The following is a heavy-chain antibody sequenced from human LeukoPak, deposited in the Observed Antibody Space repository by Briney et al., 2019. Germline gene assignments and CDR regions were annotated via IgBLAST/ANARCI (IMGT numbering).Heavy chain of an antibody. CDR1: GFTFSSYW. J-gene: IGHJ4*02. CDR3: ARGPLGGRPTLGVTDPAVFDY. V-gene: IGHV3-7*01. CDR2: IKQDGSEK. D-gene: IGHD4-23*01. Sequence: PGGSLRLSCAASGFTFSSYWMSWVRQAPGKGLEWVANIKQDGSEKYYVDSVKGRFTISRDNAKNSLYLQMNSLRAEDTAVYYCARGPLGGRPTLGVTDPAVFDYWGQGSLVTVSS.